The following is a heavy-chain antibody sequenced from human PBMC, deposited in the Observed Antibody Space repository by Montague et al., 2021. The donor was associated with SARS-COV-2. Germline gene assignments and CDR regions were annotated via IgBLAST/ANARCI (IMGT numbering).Heavy chain of an antibody. CDR3: AKVGWYNWNPYDTFDI. J-gene: IGHJ3*02. CDR2: MSGSGDRT. D-gene: IGHD1-20*01. Sequence: FLRLSCAASGFTFSSYAMNWVRQAPGKGLEWVSAMSGSGDRTYYADSVKGRFTISRDNSKNTLSLQMNSLRAEDTAVYYCAKVGWYNWNPYDTFDIWGRGTMVTVSS. V-gene: IGHV3-23*01. CDR1: GFTFSSYA.